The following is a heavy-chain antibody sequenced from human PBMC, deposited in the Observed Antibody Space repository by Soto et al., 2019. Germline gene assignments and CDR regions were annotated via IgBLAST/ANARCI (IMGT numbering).Heavy chain of an antibody. D-gene: IGHD2-15*01. J-gene: IGHJ4*02. CDR1: GFTFSSYS. V-gene: IGHV3-48*02. CDR3: ASGVDGYCSGGSCYRFLDY. Sequence: EVQLVESGGGLVQPGGSLRLSCAASGFTFSSYSMNWVRQAPGKGLEWVSYISSSSSTIYYADSVKGRFTISRDNAKNSLYLQMNSLRDEDTAVYYCASGVDGYCSGGSCYRFLDYWGQGTLVTVSS. CDR2: ISSSSSTI.